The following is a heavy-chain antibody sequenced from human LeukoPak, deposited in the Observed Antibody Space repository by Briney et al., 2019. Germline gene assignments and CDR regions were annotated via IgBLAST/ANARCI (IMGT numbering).Heavy chain of an antibody. J-gene: IGHJ4*02. CDR3: ARQKPSFDWFSPPLDY. CDR2: IIPIFGTA. V-gene: IGHV1-69*01. Sequence: SVKVSCKASVGTFSSYAISWVRQAPGQGLEWMGGIIPIFGTANYAQKFQGRVTITADESTSTAYMELSSLRSEDTAVYYCARQKPSFDWFSPPLDYWGQGTLVTVSS. D-gene: IGHD3-9*01. CDR1: VGTFSSYA.